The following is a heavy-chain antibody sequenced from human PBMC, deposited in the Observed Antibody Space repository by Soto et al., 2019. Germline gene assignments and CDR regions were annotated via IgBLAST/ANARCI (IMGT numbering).Heavy chain of an antibody. J-gene: IGHJ5*02. V-gene: IGHV5-51*01. CDR3: ARAIVVVPAAMRGYNWFDP. Sequence: GESLKISCKGSGYSFTSYWIGWVRQMPGKGLEWMGIIYPGDSDTRYSPSFQGQVTISADKSISTAYLQWSSLKASDTAMYYCARAIVVVPAAMRGYNWFDPWGQGTLVTVSS. D-gene: IGHD2-2*01. CDR2: IYPGDSDT. CDR1: GYSFTSYW.